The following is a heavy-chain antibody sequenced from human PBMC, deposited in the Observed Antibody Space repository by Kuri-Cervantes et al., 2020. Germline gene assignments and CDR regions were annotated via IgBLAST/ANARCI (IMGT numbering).Heavy chain of an antibody. V-gene: IGHV6-1*01. CDR3: ARGPNLFRITIFGVPPPHFDY. CDR1: GDSVSSNSAA. Sequence: SCAISGDSVSSNSAAWNWIRQSPSRGLEWLGRTYYRSKWYNDYAVSVKSRITINPDTSKNQFSLQLNSVTPEDTAVYYCARGPNLFRITIFGVPPPHFDYWGQGTLVTVSS. D-gene: IGHD3-3*01. J-gene: IGHJ4*02. CDR2: TYYRSKWYN.